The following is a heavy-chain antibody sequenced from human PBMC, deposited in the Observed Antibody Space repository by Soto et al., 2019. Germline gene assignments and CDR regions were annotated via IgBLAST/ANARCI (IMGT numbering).Heavy chain of an antibody. D-gene: IGHD2-2*01. CDR1: GGSISSYY. J-gene: IGHJ4*02. CDR2: IYTSGST. V-gene: IGHV4-4*07. Sequence: SETLSLTCTVSGGSISSYYWSWIRQPAGKGLEWIGRIYTSGSTNYNPSLKSRVTMSVETSKNQFSLKLSSVTAADTAVYYCARARSTSPQEGEVFDYWGQGTLVTVSS. CDR3: ARARSTSPQEGEVFDY.